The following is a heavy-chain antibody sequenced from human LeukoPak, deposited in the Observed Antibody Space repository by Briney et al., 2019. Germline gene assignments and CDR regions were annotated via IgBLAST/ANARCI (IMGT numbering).Heavy chain of an antibody. V-gene: IGHV4-61*02. CDR2: IHSSGDT. J-gene: IGHJ2*01. D-gene: IGHD3-3*01. Sequence: SQTLSLTCTVSGGSVSSDNFYWNWLRQPAGKGLEWIGRIHSSGDTNYNPSLKSRVTVSVDVSKNHFSLMLNSVTAADTAVYFCARDRTIFGVVMRGYVDLWGRGTQVTVSS. CDR1: GGSVSSDNFY. CDR3: ARDRTIFGVVMRGYVDL.